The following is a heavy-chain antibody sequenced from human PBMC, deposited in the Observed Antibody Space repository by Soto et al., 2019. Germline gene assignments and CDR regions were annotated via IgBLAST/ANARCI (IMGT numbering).Heavy chain of an antibody. Sequence: EVQLLESGGGLVQPGGSLRLSCAASGFTFSSYAMSWVRQAPGKGLEWVSAISGSGGSTYYADSVKGRFTISRDNSKNTLYLKMNSLRAEDTAVYYCAKDRSSGWYSEGIYFDYWGQGTLVTVSS. J-gene: IGHJ4*02. CDR3: AKDRSSGWYSEGIYFDY. D-gene: IGHD6-19*01. V-gene: IGHV3-23*01. CDR2: ISGSGGST. CDR1: GFTFSSYA.